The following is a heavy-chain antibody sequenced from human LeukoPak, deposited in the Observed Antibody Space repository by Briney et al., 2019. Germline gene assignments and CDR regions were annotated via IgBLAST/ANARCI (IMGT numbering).Heavy chain of an antibody. J-gene: IGHJ6*02. D-gene: IGHD6-13*01. CDR3: AREGRKLVLDYGMDV. Sequence: ASVKVSCKSSGHTFTSYGISWVRQAPGQGVEGMGWISAYNGNTNYAQKLQSRVTMTTDTSTRTAYMELRSLRSDDSAAYYCAREGRKLVLDYGMDVWGQGTTVTVSS. CDR1: GHTFTSYG. CDR2: ISAYNGNT. V-gene: IGHV1-18*01.